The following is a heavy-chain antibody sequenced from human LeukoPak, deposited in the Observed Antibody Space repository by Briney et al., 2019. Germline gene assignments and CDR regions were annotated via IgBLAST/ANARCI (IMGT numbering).Heavy chain of an antibody. CDR2: INPNSGGT. CDR1: GYTFTGYY. D-gene: IGHD1-26*01. V-gene: IGHV1-2*02. CDR3: ARPRLLGGATPLDY. J-gene: IGHJ4*02. Sequence: ASVKVSCKASGYTFTGYYMRWVRQAPGQGLEWMGWINPNSGGTNYAQKFQGRVTMTRDTSISTAYMELSRLRSDDTAVYYCARPRLLGGATPLDYWGQGTLVTVSS.